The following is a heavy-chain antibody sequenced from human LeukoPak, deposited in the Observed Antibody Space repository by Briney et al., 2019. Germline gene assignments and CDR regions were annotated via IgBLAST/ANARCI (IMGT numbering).Heavy chain of an antibody. CDR2: ISGSGGST. CDR1: GFTFSSYA. Sequence: GGSLRLSCTASGFTFSSYAMSWVRQAPGKGLEWVSAISGSGGSTYYADSVKGRFTISRDNSKNTLYLQMNSLRAEDTAVYYCADLVVPAAIGYWGQGTLVTVSS. V-gene: IGHV3-23*01. D-gene: IGHD2-2*01. CDR3: ADLVVPAAIGY. J-gene: IGHJ4*02.